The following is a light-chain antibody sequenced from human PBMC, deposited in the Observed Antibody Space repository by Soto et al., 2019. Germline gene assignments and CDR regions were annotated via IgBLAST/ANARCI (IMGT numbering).Light chain of an antibody. CDR1: QDIAIY. Sequence: DIQMTQSPSTVSAYVGDSVTITCRASQDIAIYLAWYQQKRGEAPKLLIYAASTLHGGVPSRFSGSGSGTDFALTITSLQAEDFATYYCQQLRSYPSTFGGGTKVDNK. CDR3: QQLRSYPST. CDR2: AAS. J-gene: IGKJ4*01. V-gene: IGKV1-9*01.